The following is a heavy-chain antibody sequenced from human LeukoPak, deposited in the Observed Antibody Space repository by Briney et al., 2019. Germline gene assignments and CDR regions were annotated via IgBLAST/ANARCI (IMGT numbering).Heavy chain of an antibody. V-gene: IGHV3-7*01. CDR2: IKQDGSEK. Sequence: GGSLRLSCAASRFTFSSYWMSWVRRSPGKGLEWVANIKQDGSEKYYVDSVKGRFTISRDNAKNSLYLQMNSLRAEDTAVYYCAELGITMIGGVWGKGTTVTISS. D-gene: IGHD3-10*02. J-gene: IGHJ6*04. CDR1: RFTFSSYW. CDR3: AELGITMIGGV.